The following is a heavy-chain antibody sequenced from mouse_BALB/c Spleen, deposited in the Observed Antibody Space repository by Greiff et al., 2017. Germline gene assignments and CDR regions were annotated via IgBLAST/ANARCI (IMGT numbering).Heavy chain of an antibody. V-gene: IGHV1-14*01. CDR2: INPYNDGT. CDR3: ARYYRYDEYFDV. CDR1: GYTFTSYV. J-gene: IGHJ1*01. D-gene: IGHD2-14*01. Sequence: EVKLQESGPELVKPGASVKMSCKASGYTFTSYVMHWVKQKPGQGLEWIGYINPYNDGTKYNEKFKGKATLTSDKSSSTAYMELSSLTSEDSAVYYCARYYRYDEYFDVWGAGTTVTVSS.